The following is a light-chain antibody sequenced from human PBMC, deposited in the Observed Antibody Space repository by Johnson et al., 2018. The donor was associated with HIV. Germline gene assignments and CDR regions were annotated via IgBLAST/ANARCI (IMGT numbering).Light chain of an antibody. CDR1: SSNIGNNY. CDR2: DSY. J-gene: IGLJ1*01. CDR3: GTWDSSLSAC. V-gene: IGLV1-51*01. Sequence: HSVLTQPPSVPSAPGQKVTISCSGSSSNIGNNYVSWYQQLPGTAPKLLIYDSYKRPSGIPDRFSGSKSGTSATLGITGLQTGDEADYYCGTWDSSLSACLGPGPNVTVL.